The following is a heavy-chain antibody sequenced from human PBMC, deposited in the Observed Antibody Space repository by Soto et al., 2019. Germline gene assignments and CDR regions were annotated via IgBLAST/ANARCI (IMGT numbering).Heavy chain of an antibody. CDR1: GFTFSNYA. CDR3: AKQPYYDFWSGYNYGMDV. V-gene: IGHV3-23*01. D-gene: IGHD3-3*01. J-gene: IGHJ6*02. Sequence: PGGSLRLSCAASGFTFSNYAMSWVRQAPGEGLEWVSGISGSGGSTYYADSVKGRFTISRDNSKNTLYLQMNSLRAEDTAVYYCAKQPYYDFWSGYNYGMDVWGQGTTVTVS. CDR2: ISGSGGST.